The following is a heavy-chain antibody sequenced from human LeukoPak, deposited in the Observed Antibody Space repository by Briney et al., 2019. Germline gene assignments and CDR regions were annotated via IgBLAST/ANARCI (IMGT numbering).Heavy chain of an antibody. V-gene: IGHV1-46*03. CDR3: ARDQHYATDY. D-gene: IGHD2-2*01. CDR2: VSGSGVNT. CDR1: GYRFTSYN. J-gene: IGHJ4*02. Sequence: ASVKVSCKASGYRFTSYNIQWVRQAPGQGLEWMGMVSGSGVNTKYAQEFRDRVTMTSDTSTSTVYMELSSPMSDDTAVYYCARDQHYATDYWGQGTLVTV.